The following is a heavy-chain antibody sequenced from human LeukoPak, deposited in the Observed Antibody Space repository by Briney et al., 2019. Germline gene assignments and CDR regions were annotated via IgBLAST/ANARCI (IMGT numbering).Heavy chain of an antibody. V-gene: IGHV4-39*01. Sequence: SETLSLTCTVSGGSISSSSYYWGWIRQPPGKGLEWIGSIYYSGSTYYNPSLKSRVTISVDTSKNQFSLKLSSVTAADTAVYYCARQGSYHYDSSGYLDYWGQGTLVTVSS. CDR3: ARQGSYHYDSSGYLDY. CDR1: GGSISSSSYY. CDR2: IYYSGST. D-gene: IGHD3-22*01. J-gene: IGHJ4*02.